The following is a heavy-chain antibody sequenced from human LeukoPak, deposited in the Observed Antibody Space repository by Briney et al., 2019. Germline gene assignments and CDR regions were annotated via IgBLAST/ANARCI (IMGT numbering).Heavy chain of an antibody. V-gene: IGHV1-69*13. CDR3: AREVGIAVAGPTGAFDY. J-gene: IGHJ4*02. CDR2: IIPIFGTA. D-gene: IGHD6-19*01. Sequence: PVKVSCKASGGNFSSYAISRVRQGPGQGLEWMGGIIPIFGTANYAKKFQGRVTITADESTSTAYMELSSLRSEDTAVYYCAREVGIAVAGPTGAFDYWGQGTLVTVSS. CDR1: GGNFSSYA.